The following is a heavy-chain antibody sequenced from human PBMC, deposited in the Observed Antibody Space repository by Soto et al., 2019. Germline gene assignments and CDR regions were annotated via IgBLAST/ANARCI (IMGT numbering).Heavy chain of an antibody. V-gene: IGHV1-18*01. CDR3: ARVVPGAEAWFGP. CDR1: GYTFSNYG. Sequence: QVQLLQSGGEVKRPWASVKVSCKTSGYTFSNYGITWVRQAPGQTLEWLGWISLYSDGTNYAQKFQGRVSMTTDTSTTTAYIELRSLRSDATAVYYCARVVPGAEAWFGPWGQGTLVTVSS. CDR2: ISLYSDGT. D-gene: IGHD2-2*01. J-gene: IGHJ5*02.